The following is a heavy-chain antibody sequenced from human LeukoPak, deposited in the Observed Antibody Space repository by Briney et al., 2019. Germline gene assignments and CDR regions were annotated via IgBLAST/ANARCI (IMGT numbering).Heavy chain of an antibody. CDR2: IYPGDSDT. D-gene: IGHD2-2*01. CDR3: ARQHCSSTSCYPFQH. J-gene: IGHJ1*01. V-gene: IGHV5-51*01. Sequence: GESLKISCKGSGYRFTNYWIGWVRQMPGKGLEWMGIIYPGDSDTRYSPSFQGQVTISADKSISTAYLQWSSLKASDTAMYYCARQHCSSTSCYPFQHWGQGTLVTVSS. CDR1: GYRFTNYW.